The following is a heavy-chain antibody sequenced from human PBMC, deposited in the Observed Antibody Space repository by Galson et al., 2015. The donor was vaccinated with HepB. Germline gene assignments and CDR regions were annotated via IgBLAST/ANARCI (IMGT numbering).Heavy chain of an antibody. J-gene: IGHJ4*02. V-gene: IGHV3-30*18. Sequence: LRLSCAASGFTFSSYGMHWVRQAPGKGLEWVAVISYDGSNKYYAGSVKGRFTISRDNSKNTLYLQMNSLRAEDTAVYYCAKALEKYYDSSGYYSLTIWDYWGQGTLVTVSS. CDR3: AKALEKYYDSSGYYSLTIWDY. CDR1: GFTFSSYG. D-gene: IGHD3-22*01. CDR2: ISYDGSNK.